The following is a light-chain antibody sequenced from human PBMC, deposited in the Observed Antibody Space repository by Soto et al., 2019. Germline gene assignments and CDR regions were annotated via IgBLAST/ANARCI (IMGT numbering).Light chain of an antibody. CDR1: SSDVGGYNY. CDR2: DVS. Sequence: QSALTQPASVSGSPGQSITISCTGTSSDVGGYNYVSWYQQHPGKAPKLMIYDVSNRPSGVSNRFSGSKSGNTASLTISXXXXXXEADYYCSSYTSSSTYVFGTGTKVTVL. CDR3: SSYTSSSTYV. V-gene: IGLV2-14*01. J-gene: IGLJ1*01.